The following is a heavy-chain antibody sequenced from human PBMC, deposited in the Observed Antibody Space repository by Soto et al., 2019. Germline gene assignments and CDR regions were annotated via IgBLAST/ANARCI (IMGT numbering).Heavy chain of an antibody. V-gene: IGHV3-48*02. CDR1: GFTFSSYS. J-gene: IGHJ6*02. CDR2: ISSSSSTI. Sequence: GGSLRLSCAASGFTFSSYSMNWVRQAPGKGLEWVSYISSSSSTIYYADSVKGRFTISRDNAKNSLYLQMNSLRDEDTVVYYCAREGYDILTGYYKGYYGMDVWGQGTTVTVSS. D-gene: IGHD3-9*01. CDR3: AREGYDILTGYYKGYYGMDV.